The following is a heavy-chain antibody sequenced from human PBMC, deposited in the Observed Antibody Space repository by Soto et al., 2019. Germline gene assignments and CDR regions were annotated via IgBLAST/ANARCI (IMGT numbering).Heavy chain of an antibody. J-gene: IGHJ4*02. V-gene: IGHV3-48*02. CDR1: GFTFSRHG. D-gene: IGHD5-12*01. Sequence: GGSLRLSCAASGFTFSRHGMIWVRQAPGEGLEWVSYISPGSSTEYSADSVKGRFTISRDDARSSLYLQMNSLRDEDTAVYYCARVRGPTVATMYFDNWGQGT. CDR3: ARVRGPTVATMYFDN. CDR2: ISPGSSTE.